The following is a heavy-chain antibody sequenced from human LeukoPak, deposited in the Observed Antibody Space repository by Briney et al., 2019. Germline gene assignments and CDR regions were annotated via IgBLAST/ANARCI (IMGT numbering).Heavy chain of an antibody. CDR2: INSDGSST. D-gene: IGHD6-13*01. J-gene: IGHJ4*02. V-gene: IGHV3-74*01. CDR3: ARSSTWYGVDS. Sequence: PGGSLRLSCAASGFTFSSYWMHWVRQAPGKGLVWVSRINSDGSSTSYADSVKGRFTISRDNAKNTLYLQMNNLRAEDTAVYYCARSSTWYGVDSWGQGTLVTVSS. CDR1: GFTFSSYW.